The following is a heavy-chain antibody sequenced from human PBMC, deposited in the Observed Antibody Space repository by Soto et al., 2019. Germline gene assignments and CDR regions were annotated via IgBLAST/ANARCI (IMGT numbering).Heavy chain of an antibody. CDR2: IYHSGST. V-gene: IGHV4-4*02. D-gene: IGHD2-2*01. Sequence: QVQLQESGPGLVKPSGTLSLTCAVSGGSISSSNWWSWVRPPPGKGLEWSGEIYHSGSTNYNPSLKSRVTISVDKSKNQFSLKLSSVTAADTAVYYCARSPQVVPAAPFDYWGQGTLVTVSS. CDR1: GGSISSSNW. J-gene: IGHJ4*02. CDR3: ARSPQVVPAAPFDY.